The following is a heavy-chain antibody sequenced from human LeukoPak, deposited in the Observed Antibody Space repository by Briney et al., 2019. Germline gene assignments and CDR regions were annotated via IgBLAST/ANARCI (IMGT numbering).Heavy chain of an antibody. CDR3: ARGFGIAALNWFDP. CDR2: IYYSGST. J-gene: IGHJ5*02. V-gene: IGHV4-39*07. CDR1: GGSISSSSYY. D-gene: IGHD6-6*01. Sequence: SETLSLTCTVSGGSISSSSYYWGWIRQPPGKGLEWIGSIYYSGSTYYNPSLKSRVTISVDTSKNQFSLKLSSVTAADTAVYYCARGFGIAALNWFDPWGQGALVTVSS.